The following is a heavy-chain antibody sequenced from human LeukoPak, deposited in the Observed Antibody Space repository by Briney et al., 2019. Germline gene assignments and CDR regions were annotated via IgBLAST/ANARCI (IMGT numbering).Heavy chain of an antibody. CDR1: GFTFSSYR. D-gene: IGHD5-18*01. CDR3: ARDHCERDCYGYSDY. J-gene: IGHJ4*02. CDR2: ISSSSNYI. Sequence: GGSLRLSCAASGFTFSSYRMKWVRQAPGKGLEWVSSISSSSNYIFYADSVKGRFTISRDNAKNALYLKMNSLRAEDTAVYYCARDHCERDCYGYSDYGGQGTLILVSS. V-gene: IGHV3-21*01.